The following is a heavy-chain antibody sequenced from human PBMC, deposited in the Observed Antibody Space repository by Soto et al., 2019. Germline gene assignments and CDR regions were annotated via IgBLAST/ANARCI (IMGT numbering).Heavy chain of an antibody. Sequence: GGSLRLSCAASGFTFSSYSMNWVRQAPGKGLEWVSSISSSSSYIYYADSVKGRFTISRDNAKNSLYLQMNSLRAEDTAVYYCARSNIGVPPTTEEYYYYYMDVWGKGTTVTVSS. D-gene: IGHD4-17*01. CDR1: GFTFSSYS. V-gene: IGHV3-21*01. CDR2: ISSSSSYI. CDR3: ARSNIGVPPTTEEYYYYYMDV. J-gene: IGHJ6*03.